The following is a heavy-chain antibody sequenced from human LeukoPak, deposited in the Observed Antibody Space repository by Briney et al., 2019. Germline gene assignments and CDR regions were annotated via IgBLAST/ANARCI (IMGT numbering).Heavy chain of an antibody. J-gene: IGHJ3*02. D-gene: IGHD3-10*01. CDR1: GYTFTSYD. V-gene: IGHV1-8*03. CDR3: ASAHTMFRGVIGAAFDI. Sequence: GASVKVSCKASGYTFTSYDINWVRQATGQGLEWMGCMNPNSGNTGYAQKFQGRVTITRNTSISTAYMELSSLRSEDTAVYYCASAHTMFRGVIGAAFDIWGQGTMVTVSS. CDR2: MNPNSGNT.